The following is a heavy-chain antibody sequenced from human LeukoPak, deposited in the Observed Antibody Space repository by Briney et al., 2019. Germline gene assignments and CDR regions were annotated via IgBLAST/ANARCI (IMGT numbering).Heavy chain of an antibody. CDR1: GXTFSSYA. CDR2: IIGSAVNT. D-gene: IGHD3-10*01. CDR3: AKYTSGTSYRGLDQ. J-gene: IGHJ4*02. Sequence: GGSLRLSCAASGXTFSSYAMSWVRQAPGKGLEWVSTIIGSAVNTYYADSVKGRFTISRDDSKNTVYLQMNSLRAEDTAVYSCAKYTSGTSYRGLDQWGQGTLVTVSS. V-gene: IGHV3-23*01.